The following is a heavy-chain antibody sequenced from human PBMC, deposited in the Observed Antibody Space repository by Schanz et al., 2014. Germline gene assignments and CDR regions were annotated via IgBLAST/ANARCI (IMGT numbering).Heavy chain of an antibody. CDR3: ARVPEPGWFDP. CDR2: INHSGNN. D-gene: IGHD1-26*01. Sequence: QVQLQQWGAGLLKPSETLSLTCDVYGGSFSGYFWSWIRQPPGKGLEWIGEINHSGNNYYNPSLKSRVTISVDTSKNQFSLKLTSVTAADTAVYYCARVPEPGWFDPWGQGTLVTVSS. V-gene: IGHV4-34*02. CDR1: GGSFSGYF. J-gene: IGHJ5*02.